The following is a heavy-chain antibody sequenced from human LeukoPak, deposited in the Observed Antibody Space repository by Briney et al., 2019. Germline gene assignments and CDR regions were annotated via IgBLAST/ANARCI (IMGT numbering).Heavy chain of an antibody. CDR2: ISYDGSNK. CDR1: GLTFTTYA. J-gene: IGHJ3*02. CDR3: ARDGRAVAGNGGVDAFDI. Sequence: GGSLRLSCVDSGLTFTTYAMSWVRQAPGKGLEWVAVISYDGSNKYYADSVKGRFTISRDNSKNTLYLQMNSLRAEDTAVYYCARDGRAVAGNGGVDAFDIWGQGTMVTVSS. V-gene: IGHV3-30*04. D-gene: IGHD6-19*01.